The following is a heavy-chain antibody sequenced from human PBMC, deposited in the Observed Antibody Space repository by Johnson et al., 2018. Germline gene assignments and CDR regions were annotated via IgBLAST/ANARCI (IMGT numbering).Heavy chain of an antibody. J-gene: IGHJ4*02. V-gene: IGHV3-23*01. CDR2: IYSSDGRT. CDR3: ARDRLDDLLDY. D-gene: IGHD6-25*01. Sequence: EWVSTIYSSDGRTYYADSVKGRFTISRDNSKNTLYLQMNSLRAEDTAVYYCARDRLDDLLDYWGQGTLVTVSS.